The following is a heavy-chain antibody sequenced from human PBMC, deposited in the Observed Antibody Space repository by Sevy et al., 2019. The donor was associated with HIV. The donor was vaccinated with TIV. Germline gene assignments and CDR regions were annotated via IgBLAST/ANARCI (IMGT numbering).Heavy chain of an antibody. V-gene: IGHV3-11*01. Sequence: GGSLRLSCAASGFTFSDYYMSWIRQAPGKELEWVSYISSSGSTIYYADSVKGRFTISRDNAKNSLYLQMNSLRAEDTAVYYCARGSYDYVWGSYRYPYYYYGMDVWGQGTTVTVSS. CDR2: ISSSGSTI. CDR3: ARGSYDYVWGSYRYPYYYYGMDV. CDR1: GFTFSDYY. D-gene: IGHD3-16*02. J-gene: IGHJ6*02.